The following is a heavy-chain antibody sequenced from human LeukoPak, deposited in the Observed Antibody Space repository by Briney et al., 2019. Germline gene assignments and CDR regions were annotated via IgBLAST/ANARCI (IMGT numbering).Heavy chain of an antibody. CDR1: GYTFTSYA. Sequence: ASVTVSCKASGYTFTSYAMQWVRQAPGQRLEWMGWINAGNGNTKYSQKFQGRVTITRDTSASTAYMELSSLRSEDTAVYYCARDGDYGDYFQHWGQGTLVTVST. CDR2: INAGNGNT. J-gene: IGHJ1*01. V-gene: IGHV1-3*01. D-gene: IGHD4-17*01. CDR3: ARDGDYGDYFQH.